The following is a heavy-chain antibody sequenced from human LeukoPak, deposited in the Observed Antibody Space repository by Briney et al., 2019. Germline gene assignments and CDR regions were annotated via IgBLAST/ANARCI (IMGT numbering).Heavy chain of an antibody. CDR1: GYSFSTYW. CDR3: ARHGGSYYYAFDI. CDR2: IYPGDSDT. J-gene: IGHJ3*02. D-gene: IGHD1-26*01. V-gene: IGHV5-51*01. Sequence: GESLKISCEGSGYSFSTYWIAWVRQMPGKGLEWMGIIYPGDSDTRYSPSFQGQVTITADKSISTAYLQWSSLKASDTAMYYCARHGGSYYYAFDIWGQGTMVTVSS.